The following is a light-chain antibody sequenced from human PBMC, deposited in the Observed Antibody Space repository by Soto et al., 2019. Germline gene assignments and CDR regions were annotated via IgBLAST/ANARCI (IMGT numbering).Light chain of an antibody. V-gene: IGLV8-61*01. Sequence: QTVVTQEPSLSVSPGGTVTLTCGLSSGSVSTNNSPSWYQQTPGQAPRTLIYTTNTRSSGVPDRFSGSILGNKAALPITGAQADDECDYHCVLYMGSGIWVFGGGTKLTVL. CDR1: SGSVSTNNS. CDR2: TTN. J-gene: IGLJ3*02. CDR3: VLYMGSGIWV.